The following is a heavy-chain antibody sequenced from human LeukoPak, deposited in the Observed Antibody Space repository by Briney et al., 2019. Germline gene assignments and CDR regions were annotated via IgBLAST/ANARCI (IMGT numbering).Heavy chain of an antibody. J-gene: IGHJ6*03. D-gene: IGHD3-3*01. CDR2: IIPIFGTA. CDR1: GGTFSSYA. V-gene: IGHV1-69*06. CDR3: ARAAQSYYDFWSGYPTGYYYYYYMDV. Sequence: GASVKVSCKASGGTFSSYAISWVRQAPGQGLEWMGGIIPIFGTANYAQKFQGRVTITADKSTSTAYMELSSLRSEDTAVYYCARAAQSYYDFWSGYPTGYYYYYYMDVWGKGTTVTVSS.